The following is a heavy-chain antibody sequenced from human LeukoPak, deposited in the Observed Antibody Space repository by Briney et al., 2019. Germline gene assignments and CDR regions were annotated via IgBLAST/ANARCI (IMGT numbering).Heavy chain of an antibody. CDR3: TRESGSYHGNEY. D-gene: IGHD1-26*01. CDR2: INPNNGGT. V-gene: IGHV1-2*06. CDR1: GYTFTGYY. Sequence: GASVKVSCKASGYTFTGYYMHWVRQAPGQGLEWMGRINPNNGGTNYAQKFQGRVTMTGDTSISTAYMELSSLRSDDTAVYYCTRESGSYHGNEYWGQGTLVTVSS. J-gene: IGHJ4*02.